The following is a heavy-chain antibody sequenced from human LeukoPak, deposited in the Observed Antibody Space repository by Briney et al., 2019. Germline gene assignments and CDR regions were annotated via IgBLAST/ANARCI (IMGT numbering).Heavy chain of an antibody. Sequence: SETLSLTCTVSGSSISSYYWSWIRQPPGKGLEWIGYIYSSGSTNYNPSLKSRITISVDTSKNQFSLKLSSVTAADTAVYYCARFAYCGGHCWYYFDYWGQGSLVTVSS. V-gene: IGHV4-59*01. CDR2: IYSSGST. J-gene: IGHJ4*02. D-gene: IGHD2-21*02. CDR1: GSSISSYY. CDR3: ARFAYCGGHCWYYFDY.